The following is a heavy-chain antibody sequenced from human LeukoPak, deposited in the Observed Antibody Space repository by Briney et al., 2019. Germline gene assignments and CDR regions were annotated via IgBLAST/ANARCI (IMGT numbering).Heavy chain of an antibody. CDR3: ASYCSSTSCYAFRFDP. V-gene: IGHV3-23*01. CDR2: ISGSGGST. J-gene: IGHJ5*02. Sequence: PGGSLRLSSAASGFTFSSYAMSWVRQAPGKGLEWVSAISGSGGSTYYADSVKGRFTISRDNSKNTLYLQMNSLRAEDTAVYYCASYCSSTSCYAFRFDPWGQGTLVTVSS. D-gene: IGHD2-2*01. CDR1: GFTFSSYA.